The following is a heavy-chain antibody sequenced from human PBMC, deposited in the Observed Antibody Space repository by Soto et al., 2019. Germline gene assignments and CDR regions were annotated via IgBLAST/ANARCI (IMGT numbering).Heavy chain of an antibody. Sequence: QVQLVQSGAEVKKPGASVKVSCKASGYTFTSYGISWVRQAPGQGLEWLGWINAYNGNTNYAQKLQGRVTMTTDTSPSTAYMELRSLRSDDTAVYYCAIVWVYGDSLTNNAFDIWGQGTIVTVSS. CDR2: INAYNGNT. CDR1: GYTFTSYG. J-gene: IGHJ3*02. D-gene: IGHD2-21*02. CDR3: AIVWVYGDSLTNNAFDI. V-gene: IGHV1-18*01.